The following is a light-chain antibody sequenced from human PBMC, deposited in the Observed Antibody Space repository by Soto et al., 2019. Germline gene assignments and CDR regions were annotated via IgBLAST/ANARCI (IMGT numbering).Light chain of an antibody. V-gene: IGLV1-40*01. Sequence: QAVVTQPPSVSGAPGQRVTISCTGSSSNIGAGYDVHWYQQLPGTAPKLLIYGNSNRPSGVPDRFSGSKSGTAASLAITGLQAEDEADYYCQSYDSSLSGHVVFGGGTQGTVL. CDR3: QSYDSSLSGHVV. CDR1: SSNIGAGYD. J-gene: IGLJ2*01. CDR2: GNS.